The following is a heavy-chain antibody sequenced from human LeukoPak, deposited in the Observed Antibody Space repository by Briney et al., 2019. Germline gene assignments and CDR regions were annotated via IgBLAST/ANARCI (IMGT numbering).Heavy chain of an antibody. CDR3: AKALGLDSSGYYYGSFDP. V-gene: IGHV3-23*01. CDR2: IRGSGGST. D-gene: IGHD3-22*01. Sequence: GGSLRLSCAASGFTFSSYAMSWVRQAPGKGLQWVSAIRGSGGSTYYADSVKGRFTISRDNSKNTLYLQMNSLRAEDTAVYYCAKALGLDSSGYYYGSFDPWDQGTLVTVSS. CDR1: GFTFSSYA. J-gene: IGHJ5*02.